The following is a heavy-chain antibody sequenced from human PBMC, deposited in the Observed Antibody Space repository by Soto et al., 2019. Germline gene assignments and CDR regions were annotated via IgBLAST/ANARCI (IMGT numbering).Heavy chain of an antibody. Sequence: PSETLSLTCTVSGGSISSSIYYGGWIRRPPGKGLEWIGSIFYSGSTYYNPSLKSRVTISVDTSKNQFSLKLYSVTAADTAMYYCARHNYGSGSTYFDYWGQGTLVTVSS. CDR3: ARHNYGSGSTYFDY. CDR1: GGSISSSIYY. V-gene: IGHV4-39*01. J-gene: IGHJ4*02. D-gene: IGHD3-10*01. CDR2: IFYSGST.